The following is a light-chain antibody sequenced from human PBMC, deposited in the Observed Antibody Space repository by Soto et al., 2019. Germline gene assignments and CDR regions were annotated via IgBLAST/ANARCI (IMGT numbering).Light chain of an antibody. CDR2: DVT. V-gene: IGLV2-14*03. J-gene: IGLJ2*01. CDR3: SSYTRSNTVV. Sequence: QSVLTQPASVSGSPGQSITISCTGSSSDVGVYEYVSWYQQHPDKAPKLIIYDVTSRPSGISNRFSGSKSGNTASLTISGLQAEDEADYFCSSYTRSNTVVFGGGTKLTVL. CDR1: SSDVGVYEY.